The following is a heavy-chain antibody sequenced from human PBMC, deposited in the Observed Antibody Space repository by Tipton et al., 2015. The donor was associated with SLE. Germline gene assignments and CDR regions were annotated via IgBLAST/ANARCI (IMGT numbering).Heavy chain of an antibody. CDR1: GGSISTYY. CDR3: ARDAGLVGTGVTPLGY. J-gene: IGHJ4*02. CDR2: VYYTGTT. D-gene: IGHD3-16*02. V-gene: IGHV4-59*12. Sequence: TLSLTCIVSGGSISTYYWSWIRQPPGKGLEWIGYVYYTGTTNYSPSLKSRVTISVDTSRNQFSLKLTSVTAADTAVYYCARDAGLVGTGVTPLGYWGQGTLVSVSS.